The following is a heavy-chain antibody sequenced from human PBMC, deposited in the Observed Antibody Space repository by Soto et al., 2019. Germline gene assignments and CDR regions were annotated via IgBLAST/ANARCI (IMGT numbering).Heavy chain of an antibody. J-gene: IGHJ6*02. CDR3: ARLRDSDGMDV. CDR2: IIPILGIA. CDR1: GGTFSSYT. V-gene: IGHV1-69*02. D-gene: IGHD1-26*01. Sequence: QVQLVQSGAEVKKPGSSVKVSCKASGGTFSSYTISWVRQAPGQGLEWMGRIIPILGIANYAQKFQGRVTITANKSTSTAYMELSSLRSEDTAVYYCARLRDSDGMDVWGQGTTVTVSS.